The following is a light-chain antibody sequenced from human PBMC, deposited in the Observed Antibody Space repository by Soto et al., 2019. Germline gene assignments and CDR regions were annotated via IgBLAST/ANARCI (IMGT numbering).Light chain of an antibody. CDR3: QQRSNWPSIT. CDR2: GAS. J-gene: IGKJ5*01. Sequence: EIVLTQSPGTLSLSPGERATLSCRASQSVTNNYFAWYKQKPGQAPRLLIYGASNRATGIPARFSGSGSGTDFTLTISSLEPEDSAVYYCQQRSNWPSITFGQGTRLEIK. V-gene: IGKV3-11*01. CDR1: QSVTNNY.